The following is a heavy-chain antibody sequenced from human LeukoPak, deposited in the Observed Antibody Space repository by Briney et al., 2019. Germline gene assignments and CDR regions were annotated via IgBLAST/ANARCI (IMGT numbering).Heavy chain of an antibody. CDR3: AKVKEGDS. CDR1: GFTFSSYG. J-gene: IGHJ5*01. Sequence: GALRLSCAASGFTFSSYGMHWVRQAPGKGLEWVAFIPYDGSSRHHADSVKGRFTISRDNSKNTLYLQMNSLRAEDTAVYFCAKVKEGDSWGQGTLVTVSS. CDR2: IPYDGSSR. V-gene: IGHV3-30*02.